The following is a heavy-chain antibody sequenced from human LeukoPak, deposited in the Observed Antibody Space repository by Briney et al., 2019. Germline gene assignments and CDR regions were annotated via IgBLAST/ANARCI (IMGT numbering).Heavy chain of an antibody. D-gene: IGHD1-26*01. Sequence: GGSLRLSCAASGLTFSSYAMSWARQAPGKGLEWVSAISGSGGSTYFADCVRGRLTISSDNSKNTLYLQTNRLKDEDTAVYYCAKDRSSGCYYDRDYFDYWGQGTLVTVSS. CDR3: AKDRSSGCYYDRDYFDY. CDR2: ISGSGGST. CDR1: GLTFSSYA. J-gene: IGHJ4*02. V-gene: IGHV3-23*01.